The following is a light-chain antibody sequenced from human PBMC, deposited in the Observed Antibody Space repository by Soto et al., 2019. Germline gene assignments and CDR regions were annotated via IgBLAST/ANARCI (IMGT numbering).Light chain of an antibody. CDR2: DVS. J-gene: IGLJ2*01. Sequence: QSALTQPASVSGSPGQSITISCTGTSSDVGGYNYVSWYQQHPGKAPQLMIYDVSHRPSGVSNRFSGSKSGNTASLTISGLQAEDEADYYCSSYTSSSTPVVFGGGTQLTVL. CDR3: SSYTSSSTPVV. V-gene: IGLV2-14*01. CDR1: SSDVGGYNY.